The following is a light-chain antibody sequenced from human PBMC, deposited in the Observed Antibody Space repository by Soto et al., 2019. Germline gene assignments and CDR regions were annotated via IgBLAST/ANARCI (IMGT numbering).Light chain of an antibody. Sequence: DIQLTQSPSSLSASVGDRVTITSLASQGISSYLAWYQQKPGKAPKLLIYAASTLQSGLSSRFSGSGSGTDFTLTISILQPEEFATYYCQQLNSYSFTFGPGTKVDIK. V-gene: IGKV1-9*01. CDR3: QQLNSYSFT. J-gene: IGKJ3*01. CDR2: AAS. CDR1: QGISSY.